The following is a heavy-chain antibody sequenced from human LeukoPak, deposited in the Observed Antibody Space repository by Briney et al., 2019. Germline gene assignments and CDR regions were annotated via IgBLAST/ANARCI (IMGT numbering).Heavy chain of an antibody. J-gene: IGHJ4*02. D-gene: IGHD1-26*01. CDR1: GFTVSSNS. CDR3: AKDASIVGATTPFDY. V-gene: IGHV3-53*01. CDR2: IYSDNT. Sequence: PGGSLRLSCTVSGFTVSSNSMSWVRQAPGKGLEWVSFIYSDNTHYSDSVKGRFTISRDNSKNTLYLQMNSLRAEDTAVYYCAKDASIVGATTPFDYWGQGTLVTVSS.